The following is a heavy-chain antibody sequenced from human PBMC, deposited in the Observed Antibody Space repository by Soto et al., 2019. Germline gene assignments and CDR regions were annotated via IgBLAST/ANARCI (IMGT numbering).Heavy chain of an antibody. Sequence: QVQLPQSGTGLVKPSETLSLICTVSGSSISSYYWNWIRQSPGKGLERIGHIYDNGHTQYNPFLECRVTVSVDTSKNPFSREQSSVTAADTAVYFCAGRAVAVDALRGDDGCDHWGQGTLVTVSS. D-gene: IGHD2-8*02. V-gene: IGHV4-59*01. CDR2: IYDNGHT. CDR1: GSSISSYY. CDR3: AGRAVAVDALRGDDGCDH. J-gene: IGHJ5*02.